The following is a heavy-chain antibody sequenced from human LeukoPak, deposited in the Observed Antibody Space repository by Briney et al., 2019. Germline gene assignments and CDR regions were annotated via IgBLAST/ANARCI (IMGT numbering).Heavy chain of an antibody. V-gene: IGHV4-59*01. CDR1: GGSISSYY. D-gene: IGHD3-22*01. J-gene: IGHJ5*02. CDR3: ARDHDSSGP. CDR2: IYYSGST. Sequence: SETLSLTCPVSGGSISSYYWSWIRRPPGKGLEWIGYIYYSGSTNYNPSLKSRVTISVDTSKNQFSLKLSSVTAADTAVYYCARDHDSSGPWGQGTLVTVSS.